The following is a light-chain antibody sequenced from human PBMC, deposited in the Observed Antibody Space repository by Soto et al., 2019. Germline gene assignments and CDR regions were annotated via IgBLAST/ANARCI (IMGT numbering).Light chain of an antibody. CDR2: GAS. Sequence: EIVLTQSPGTLSLSPGERATLSCRASQSVASNYLAWYQQKPGQAPRLLIYGASSRATGIPDRFSGSGSGTDFTLTISRLEPEDFAVYNCQQYSRSPWTFGQGTKMDIK. CDR1: QSVASNY. J-gene: IGKJ1*01. CDR3: QQYSRSPWT. V-gene: IGKV3-20*01.